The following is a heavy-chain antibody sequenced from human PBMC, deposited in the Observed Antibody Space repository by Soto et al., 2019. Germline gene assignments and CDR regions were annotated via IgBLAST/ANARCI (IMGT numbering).Heavy chain of an antibody. D-gene: IGHD3-10*01. V-gene: IGHV3-30-3*01. CDR1: GFTFSSYA. CDR2: ISHDGSNK. J-gene: IGHJ5*02. CDR3: ARAYYYGSGSYPPWFDP. Sequence: QVQLVESGGGVVQPGRSLRLSCAASGFTFSSYAMNWVRQAPGKGLEWVAVISHDGSNKYYADSVKGRFTISRDKSKNTLYRQMNSLRAEDTALYYCARAYYYGSGSYPPWFDPWGQGTLVTVSS.